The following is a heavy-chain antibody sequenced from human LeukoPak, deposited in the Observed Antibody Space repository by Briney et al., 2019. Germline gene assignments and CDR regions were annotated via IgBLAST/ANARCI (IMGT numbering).Heavy chain of an antibody. V-gene: IGHV3-21*01. CDR2: ISGSNSYI. D-gene: IGHD3-3*01. J-gene: IGHJ4*02. Sequence: GGSLRLSCAASGFTFSSYTMHWIRQAPGKGLEWVSSISGSNSYIFYADSVKGRFTVSRDNAKDSLYLQMNSLGAEDTAVYYCARALTALTYEGYWGQGTLVTVSS. CDR1: GFTFSSYT. CDR3: ARALTALTYEGY.